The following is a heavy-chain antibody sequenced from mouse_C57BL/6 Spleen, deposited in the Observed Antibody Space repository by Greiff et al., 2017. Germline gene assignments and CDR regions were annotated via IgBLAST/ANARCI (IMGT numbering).Heavy chain of an antibody. J-gene: IGHJ3*01. V-gene: IGHV1-52*01. D-gene: IGHD2-2*01. CDR2: IDPSDSET. Sequence: QVQLKQPGAELVRPGSSVKLSCKASGYTFTSYWMHWVKQRPIQGLEWIGNIDPSDSETHYNQKFKDKATLTVDKSSSTAYMQLSSLTSEDSAVYYCARVGYAGFAYWGQGTLVTVSA. CDR3: ARVGYAGFAY. CDR1: GYTFTSYW.